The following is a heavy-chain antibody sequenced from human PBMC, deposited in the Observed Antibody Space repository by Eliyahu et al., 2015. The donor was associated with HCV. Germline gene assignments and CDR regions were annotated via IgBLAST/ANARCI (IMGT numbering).Heavy chain of an antibody. Sequence: QVQLQESGPGLVKPSETLSLTCTVSGGSIPTXSWSWIRQPPGKGLEWIGYIHYSGSTNYNPSLKSRVTISVDTSKNQFSLNLTSVTAADTAVYYCASGGGGIAVAGTGGWFDPWGQGTLVTVSS. V-gene: IGHV4-59*01. CDR1: GGSIPTXS. CDR3: ASGGGGIAVAGTGGWFDP. D-gene: IGHD6-19*01. CDR2: IHYSGST. J-gene: IGHJ5*02.